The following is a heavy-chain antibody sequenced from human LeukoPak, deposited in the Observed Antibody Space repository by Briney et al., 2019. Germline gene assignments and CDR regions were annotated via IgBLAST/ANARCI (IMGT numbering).Heavy chain of an antibody. CDR1: GGSISSGDYY. J-gene: IGHJ4*02. V-gene: IGHV4-30-4*01. CDR2: IYYSGST. Sequence: SQTLSLTCTVSGGSISSGDYYWSWIRQPPGKGLEWIGSIYYSGSTYYNPSLKSRATISVDTSKNQFSLKLSSVTATDTAVYYCARGPTGYEGYWGQGTLVTVSS. CDR3: ARGPTGYEGY. D-gene: IGHD3-9*01.